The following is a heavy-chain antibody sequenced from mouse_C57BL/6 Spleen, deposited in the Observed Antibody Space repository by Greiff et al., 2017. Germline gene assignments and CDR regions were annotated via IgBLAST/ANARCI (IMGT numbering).Heavy chain of an antibody. V-gene: IGHV2-2*01. Sequence: VQLQESGPGLVQPSQSLSITCTVSGFSLTSYGVHWVRQSPGKGLEWLGVIWSDGSTDYNAAFISRLSISKDNSKRQVFFKMNSLQADDTAIYYCARNHDGNDVFDYWGKGTTLTVSS. D-gene: IGHD2-2*01. CDR3: ARNHDGNDVFDY. CDR2: IWSDGST. CDR1: GFSLTSYG. J-gene: IGHJ2*01.